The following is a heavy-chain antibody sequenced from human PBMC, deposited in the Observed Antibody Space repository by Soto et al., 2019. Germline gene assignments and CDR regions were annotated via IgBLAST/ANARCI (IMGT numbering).Heavy chain of an antibody. CDR3: VRRPSSGLGINWYFDL. D-gene: IGHD6-19*01. CDR1: GGTFSSYA. Sequence: QVQLVQSGAEVKKPGSSVKVSCKASGGTFSSYAISWVRQAPGQGLEWMGGIIPIFGTANYAQKFQGRVTITADESTSTAYMELSSLRSEDTAVYYCVRRPSSGLGINWYFDLWGRGTLVTVSS. J-gene: IGHJ2*01. V-gene: IGHV1-69*01. CDR2: IIPIFGTA.